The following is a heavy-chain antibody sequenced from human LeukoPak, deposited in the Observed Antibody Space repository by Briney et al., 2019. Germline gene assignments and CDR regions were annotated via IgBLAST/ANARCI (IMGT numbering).Heavy chain of an antibody. CDR3: ARGPAAIHP. CDR1: GGSISSYY. Sequence: SETLSLTCTVSGGSISSYYWSWIRQPPGKGLEWIGDIYYSGSNNDNPSLKSRVTISVDTSKNQFFLKLTSVTAADTAVYYCARGPAAIHPWGPGTLVTVSS. J-gene: IGHJ5*02. D-gene: IGHD2-2*01. V-gene: IGHV4-59*12. CDR2: IYYSGSN.